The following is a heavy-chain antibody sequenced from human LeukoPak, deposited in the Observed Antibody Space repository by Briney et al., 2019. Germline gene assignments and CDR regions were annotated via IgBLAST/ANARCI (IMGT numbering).Heavy chain of an antibody. CDR2: INPNSGGT. V-gene: IGHV1-2*02. J-gene: IGHJ4*02. Sequence: ASVKVSCKASGYTFTGYYMHWVRQAPGQGLEWMGWINPNSGGTNYAQKLQGRVTMTTDTSTSTAYMELRSLRSDDTAVYYCARGYSSGWYSNEYYFDYWGQGTLVTVSS. D-gene: IGHD6-19*01. CDR3: ARGYSSGWYSNEYYFDY. CDR1: GYTFTGYY.